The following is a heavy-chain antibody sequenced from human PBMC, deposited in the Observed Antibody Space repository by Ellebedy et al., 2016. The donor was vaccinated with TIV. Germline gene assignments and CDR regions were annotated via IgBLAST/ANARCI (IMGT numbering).Heavy chain of an antibody. CDR2: ISNDGRNK. Sequence: GGSLRLSXAASGFTFSSYAMHWVRQAPGKGLDWVGVISNDGRNKNYADSVKGRFTISRDNAKNSLYLQMNSLRAEDTAVYYCARVHCSSTSCYFSGGPDYWGQGTLVTVSS. CDR1: GFTFSSYA. D-gene: IGHD2-2*01. CDR3: ARVHCSSTSCYFSGGPDY. J-gene: IGHJ4*02. V-gene: IGHV3-30-3*01.